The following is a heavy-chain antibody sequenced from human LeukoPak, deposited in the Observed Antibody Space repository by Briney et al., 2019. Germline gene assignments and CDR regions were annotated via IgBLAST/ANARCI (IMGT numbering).Heavy chain of an antibody. CDR3: ARDSHRYYYDSSGTQ. CDR2: TGNGDGT. V-gene: IGHV3-48*03. J-gene: IGHJ1*01. D-gene: IGHD3-22*01. Sequence: TGNGDGTSAADSVKGRFTISRDNAKNSLYLQMNSLRAEDTAVYYCARDSHRYYYDSSGTQWGQGTLVTVSS.